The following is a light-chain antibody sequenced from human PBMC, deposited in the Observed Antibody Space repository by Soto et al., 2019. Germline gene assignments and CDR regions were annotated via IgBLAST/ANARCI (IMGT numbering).Light chain of an antibody. Sequence: DIPMTQSPSSLSASVGDRVTITCRASQSISTYLNWYQQKPGKAPKLLIYPASSLQSGVPSRFSGSGSGTDFTLTISSLQPEDFATYFCQQSYPTPPTFGGGTKVEIK. CDR3: QQSYPTPPT. CDR1: QSISTY. J-gene: IGKJ4*01. V-gene: IGKV1-39*01. CDR2: PAS.